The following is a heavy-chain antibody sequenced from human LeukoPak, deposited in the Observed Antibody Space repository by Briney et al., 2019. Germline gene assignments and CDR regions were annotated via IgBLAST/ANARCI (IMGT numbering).Heavy chain of an antibody. CDR1: GFTFSSYS. D-gene: IGHD1-26*01. J-gene: IGHJ4*02. CDR3: ARDRGEWELLSDY. CDR2: ISSSSSTI. Sequence: GGSLRLSCAAPGFTFSSYSMNWVRQAPGKGLEWVSYISSSSSTIYYADSVKGRFTISRDNAKNSLYLQMNSLRAEDTAVYYCARDRGEWELLSDYWGQGTLVTVSS. V-gene: IGHV3-48*04.